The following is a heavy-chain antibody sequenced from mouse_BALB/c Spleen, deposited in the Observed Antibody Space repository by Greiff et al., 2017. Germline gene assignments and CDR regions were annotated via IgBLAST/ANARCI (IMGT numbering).Heavy chain of an antibody. CDR1: GYAFTNYL. Sequence: QVQLQQSGAELVRPGTSVKVSCKASGYAFTNYLIEWVKQRPGQGLEWIGVINPGSGGTNYNEKFKGKATLTADKSSSTAYMQLSSLTSDDSAVYFCARFNYGYVYYWGQGTTLTVSS. CDR3: ARFNYGYVYY. D-gene: IGHD1-1*02. J-gene: IGHJ2*01. CDR2: INPGSGGT. V-gene: IGHV1-54*01.